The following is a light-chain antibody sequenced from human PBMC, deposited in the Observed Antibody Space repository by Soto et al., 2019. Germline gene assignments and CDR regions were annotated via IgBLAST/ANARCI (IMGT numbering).Light chain of an antibody. Sequence: EIGMTQSASTLSGSPGERATLSWRASQSGSGNLAWYQQKPGQAPRLDIYDVSTRATGIPDRFSGSGYGTDFNLTISRLETDDFGVYFCQQYSALPMTFGQGTRLEIK. V-gene: IGKV3-15*01. CDR1: QSGSGN. CDR3: QQYSALPMT. J-gene: IGKJ5*01. CDR2: DVS.